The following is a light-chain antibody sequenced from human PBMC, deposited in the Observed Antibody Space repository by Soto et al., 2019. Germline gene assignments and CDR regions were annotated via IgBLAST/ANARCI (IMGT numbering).Light chain of an antibody. J-gene: IGKJ2*03. CDR3: QQYGNSPRYS. CDR2: ATS. V-gene: IGKV3-20*01. CDR1: QSVSSNY. Sequence: EIVLTQSPGTLSLSLGERATLSCRASQSVSSNYLAWYQQKPGQAPRLLIYATSSRATGIPDRFSGSGSGTDFTLTISRLEPEDFAVYYCQQYGNSPRYSFGHGTKLEIK.